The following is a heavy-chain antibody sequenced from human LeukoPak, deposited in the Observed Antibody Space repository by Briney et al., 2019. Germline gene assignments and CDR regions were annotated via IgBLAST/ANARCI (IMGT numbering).Heavy chain of an antibody. Sequence: PGGSLRLSCAASGFSFSDHWMTWVRQAPGKGLEWVANIKQDGSETYYVDSVRGRFTISRDNAKNSLYLQMNSLRAEDTAIYYCARDPYARGGYGAFDLLGLGTTITVSS. CDR1: GFSFSDHW. D-gene: IGHD3-22*01. CDR2: IKQDGSET. CDR3: ARDPYARGGYGAFDL. J-gene: IGHJ3*01. V-gene: IGHV3-7*01.